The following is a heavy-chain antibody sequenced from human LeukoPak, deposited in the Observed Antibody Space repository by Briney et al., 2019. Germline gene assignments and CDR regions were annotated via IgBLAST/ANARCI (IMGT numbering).Heavy chain of an antibody. CDR2: ISSSGSTI. CDR1: GFTFSDYY. CDR3: ARVRIAVAEFDY. V-gene: IGHV3-11*01. J-gene: IGHJ4*02. D-gene: IGHD6-19*01. Sequence: GGSLRLSCAASGFTFSDYYMSWIRQAPGKGLEWVSYISSSGSTIYCADSVKGRFTISRDNAKNSLYLQMNSLRAEDTAVYYCARVRIAVAEFDYWGQGTLVTVSS.